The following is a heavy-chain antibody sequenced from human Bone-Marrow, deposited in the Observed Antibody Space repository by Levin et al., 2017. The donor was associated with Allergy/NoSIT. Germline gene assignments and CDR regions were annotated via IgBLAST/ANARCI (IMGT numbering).Heavy chain of an antibody. CDR1: GFNFSIYG. CDR2: ISSSSSNI. Sequence: GESLKISCAASGFNFSIYGMNWVRQAPGKGLEWVSSISSSSSNIYHADSLKGRFTISRDNAKNSLYLQMKSLRAEDTAVYYCVRDRTNGILTNYGLDVWGQGTTVTVSS. J-gene: IGHJ6*02. D-gene: IGHD3-9*01. CDR3: VRDRTNGILTNYGLDV. V-gene: IGHV3-21*04.